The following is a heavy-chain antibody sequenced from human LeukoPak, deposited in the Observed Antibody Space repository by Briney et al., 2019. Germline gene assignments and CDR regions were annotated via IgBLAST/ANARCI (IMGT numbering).Heavy chain of an antibody. Sequence: ASVKVPCKASGYTFTGYYMHWVRQAPGQGLEWMGWINPNSGGTNYAQKFQGRVTMTRDTSISTAYMELSRLRSDDTAVYYCARGTDRGDYFDYWGQGTLVTVSS. CDR2: INPNSGGT. CDR1: GYTFTGYY. J-gene: IGHJ4*02. CDR3: ARGTDRGDYFDY. V-gene: IGHV1-2*02.